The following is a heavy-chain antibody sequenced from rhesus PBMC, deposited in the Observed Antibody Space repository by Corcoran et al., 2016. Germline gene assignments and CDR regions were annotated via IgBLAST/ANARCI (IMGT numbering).Heavy chain of an antibody. CDR2: INGGGGTT. CDR3: AKADS. Sequence: EVQLVESGGGLAKPGGSLRLSCAASGFTFSSYWMNWGRQTPGKGLELYSYINGGGGTTYDADSVQGRFTISRDNSKNTLSLQMNSLRAEDTAVYYCAKADSWGQGVVVTVSS. CDR1: GFTFSSYW. J-gene: IGHJ6*01. V-gene: IGHV3S42*01.